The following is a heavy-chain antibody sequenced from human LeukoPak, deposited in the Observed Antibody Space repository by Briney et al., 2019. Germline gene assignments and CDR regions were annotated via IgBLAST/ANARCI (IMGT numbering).Heavy chain of an antibody. CDR1: GYSFTSYW. D-gene: IGHD6-13*01. CDR2: IYPGDSDT. V-gene: IGHV5-51*01. J-gene: IGHJ5*02. CDR3: ARRRAAAGTLNWFDP. Sequence: GESLKISCKGSGYSFTSYWIGWVRQMPGKGLEWMGIIYPGDSDTRYSPSFQGQVTISADKSISTAYLQWSSLKASDTSMYYCARRRAAAGTLNWFDPWGQGTLVTVSS.